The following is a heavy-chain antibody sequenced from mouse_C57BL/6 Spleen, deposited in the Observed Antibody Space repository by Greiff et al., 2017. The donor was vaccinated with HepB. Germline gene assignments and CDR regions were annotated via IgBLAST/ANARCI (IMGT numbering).Heavy chain of an antibody. CDR3: ARRDYGSSLGYFDV. Sequence: QVQLQQSGAELARPGASVKMSCKASGYTFTSYTMHWVKQRPGQGLEWIGYINPSSGYTKYNQKFKDKATLTADKSSSTAYMQLSSLTSEDSAVYYCARRDYGSSLGYFDVWGTGTTVTVSS. CDR2: INPSSGYT. D-gene: IGHD1-1*01. CDR1: GYTFTSYT. J-gene: IGHJ1*03. V-gene: IGHV1-4*01.